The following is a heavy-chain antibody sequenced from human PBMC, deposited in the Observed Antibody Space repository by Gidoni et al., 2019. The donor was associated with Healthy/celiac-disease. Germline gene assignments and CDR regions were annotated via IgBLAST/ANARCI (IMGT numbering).Heavy chain of an antibody. D-gene: IGHD2-15*01. CDR3: AKESHIVVVVAATQAPSY. CDR2: ISGSGGST. V-gene: IGHV3-23*01. J-gene: IGHJ4*02. CDR1: GFTCSSYA. Sequence: EVQLLESGGGLVQPGGSLRRSFAASGFTCSSYAMSWVRQAPGKGVEWVSAISGSGGSTYYSDSVKGRFTISRDNSKNTLYLQMNSLRAEDTAVYYCAKESHIVVVVAATQAPSYWGQGTLVTVSS.